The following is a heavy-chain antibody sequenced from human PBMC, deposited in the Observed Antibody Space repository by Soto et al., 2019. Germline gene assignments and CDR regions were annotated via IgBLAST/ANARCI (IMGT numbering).Heavy chain of an antibody. D-gene: IGHD3-10*01. CDR2: IDPRSGAS. CDR1: GYPFTDLY. J-gene: IGHJ4*02. Sequence: QVQLVQSGADVKRPGASVRVSCKPSGYPFTDLYIHWVRLAPGLGLEWMGWIDPRSGASRKTQKFQGRFTLTRDTSTSTVYMELFSLRSDDTAVCYCARDNYGPLDYWGQGTLVTVSS. CDR3: ARDNYGPLDY. V-gene: IGHV1-2*02.